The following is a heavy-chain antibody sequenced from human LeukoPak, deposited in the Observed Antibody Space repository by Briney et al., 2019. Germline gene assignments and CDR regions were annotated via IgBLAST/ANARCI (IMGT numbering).Heavy chain of an antibody. D-gene: IGHD5-24*01. J-gene: IGHJ4*02. CDR2: ISSSGSTT. V-gene: IGHV3-11*01. Sequence: GGSLRLSCAASGFTFSDYYMSWIRQAPGKGLEWVSYISSSGSTTYYADSVKGRFTISRDNSKNTLYLQMNSLRAEDTAVYYCAKDLTAGWVQIPYQLFDYWGQGTLVTVSS. CDR1: GFTFSDYY. CDR3: AKDLTAGWVQIPYQLFDY.